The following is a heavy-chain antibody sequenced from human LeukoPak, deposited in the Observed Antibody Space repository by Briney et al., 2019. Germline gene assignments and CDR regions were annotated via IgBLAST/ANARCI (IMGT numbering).Heavy chain of an antibody. Sequence: GGSLRLSCAASGFTFDDYGMSWVRQAPGEGLEWVSGINWNGGSTGYADSVKGRFTISRDNAKNSLYLQMNSLRAEDTALYHCAREGDYGYYFDYWGQGTLVTVSS. CDR3: AREGDYGYYFDY. D-gene: IGHD4-17*01. CDR2: INWNGGST. J-gene: IGHJ4*02. V-gene: IGHV3-20*01. CDR1: GFTFDDYG.